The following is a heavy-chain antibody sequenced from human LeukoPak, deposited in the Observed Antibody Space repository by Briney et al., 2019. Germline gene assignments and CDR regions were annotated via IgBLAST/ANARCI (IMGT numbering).Heavy chain of an antibody. CDR2: IRSKANRYAT. V-gene: IGHV3-73*01. CDR3: TSPTGYDFWSGYYGFDP. D-gene: IGHD3-3*01. Sequence: GGSLRLSCAAPGLTFSGSAIHWVRQASGKGLEWVGRIRSKANRYATAYAASVKGRFTIYRDDSKNTAYLQMNSLKTEDTAVYYCTSPTGYDFWSGYYGFDPWGEGTLVTVSS. J-gene: IGHJ5*02. CDR1: GLTFSGSA.